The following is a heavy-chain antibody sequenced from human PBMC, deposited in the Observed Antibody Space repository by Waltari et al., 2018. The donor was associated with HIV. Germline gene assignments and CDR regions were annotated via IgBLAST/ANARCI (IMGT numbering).Heavy chain of an antibody. D-gene: IGHD3-22*01. Sequence: QVQLVQSGAEVKKHGASVKVSCKASGYTFTGYYMHWVRQAPGQGLEWMGRINPNSGGTNYAQKFQGRVTMTRDTSISTAYMELSRLRSDDTAVYYCAREGYYYDSSGPLDYWGQGTLVTVSS. V-gene: IGHV1-2*06. CDR1: GYTFTGYY. CDR3: AREGYYYDSSGPLDY. CDR2: INPNSGGT. J-gene: IGHJ4*02.